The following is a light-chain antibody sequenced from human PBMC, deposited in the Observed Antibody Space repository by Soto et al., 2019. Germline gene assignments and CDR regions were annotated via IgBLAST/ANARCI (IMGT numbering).Light chain of an antibody. CDR2: AAS. Sequence: DIQLTQSPSFLSASVGDRVTITCQASQGISSYLAWYQQKPGKAPKLLIYAASTLQSGVPSRFSGSASGTEFTLTVSSLQPEDFATYYCQQFNSYPITFGQGTRLEIK. J-gene: IGKJ5*01. CDR1: QGISSY. V-gene: IGKV1-9*01. CDR3: QQFNSYPIT.